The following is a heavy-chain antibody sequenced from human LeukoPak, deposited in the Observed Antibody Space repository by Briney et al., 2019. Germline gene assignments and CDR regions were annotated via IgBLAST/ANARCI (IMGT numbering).Heavy chain of an antibody. CDR2: LNSDGRST. CDR1: GFTFSNYW. J-gene: IGHJ6*02. D-gene: IGHD6-13*01. Sequence: GGSLRLSCAASGFTFSNYWMHWVRQVPGKGLVWVSRLNSDGRSTSYADSMRGRFTISRDNAKNTLYLQMNSLRAEDTAVYYCARGSSSWRNGMDVWGQGTTVTASS. CDR3: ARGSSSWRNGMDV. V-gene: IGHV3-74*01.